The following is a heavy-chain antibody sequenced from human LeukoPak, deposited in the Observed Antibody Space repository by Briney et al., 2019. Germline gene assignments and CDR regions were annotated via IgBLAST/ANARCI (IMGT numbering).Heavy chain of an antibody. Sequence: GGSLRLSCAASGFTFSSYWMSWVRQAPGKGLEWVANIKQDGSEKYYVDSVKGRFTTSRDNAKNSLYLQMNSLRAEDTAVYYCARGDRTYYDFWTGARDLYGMDVWGQGTTVTVSS. J-gene: IGHJ6*02. D-gene: IGHD3-3*01. V-gene: IGHV3-7*01. CDR2: IKQDGSEK. CDR3: ARGDRTYYDFWTGARDLYGMDV. CDR1: GFTFSSYW.